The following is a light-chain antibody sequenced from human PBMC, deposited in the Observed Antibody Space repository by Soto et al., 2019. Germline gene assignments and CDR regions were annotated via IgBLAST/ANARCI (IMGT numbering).Light chain of an antibody. CDR2: DAS. Sequence: EIVLTQSPATLSLSPGERATFSCRASQSVSSYLAWYQQKPGQAPRLLIYDASNRATGIPARFSGSGSGTDFTLTSSSLDPEDFAVYYCQQRYNWPLTFGGGTTVEIK. V-gene: IGKV3-11*01. J-gene: IGKJ4*01. CDR1: QSVSSY. CDR3: QQRYNWPLT.